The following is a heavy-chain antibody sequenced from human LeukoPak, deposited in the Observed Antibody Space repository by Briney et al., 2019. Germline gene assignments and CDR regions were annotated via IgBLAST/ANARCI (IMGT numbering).Heavy chain of an antibody. V-gene: IGHV3-7*01. D-gene: IGHD3-3*01. CDR3: ARGVYDFWSGYSRIDY. J-gene: IGHJ4*02. CDR1: GFTFSSYW. CDR2: IKQDGSEK. Sequence: PGGSLRLSCAASGFTFSSYWMSWVRQAPGKGLEWVANIKQDGSEKYYVDSVKGRFTISRDNAKNSLYLQMNSLRAEDTAVYYCARGVYDFWSGYSRIDYWGQGTLVTVSS.